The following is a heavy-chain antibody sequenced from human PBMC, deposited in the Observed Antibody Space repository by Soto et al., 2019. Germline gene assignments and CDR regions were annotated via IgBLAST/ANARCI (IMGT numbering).Heavy chain of an antibody. CDR2: ISYSGST. Sequence: SETLSLTCTVSGGSISGGNYYWSWIRQYPGKGLEWIGYISYSGSTHHNPSLTSRVTISVDTSKNQFSLKLSSVTAADTAVYYCTRDKGGKTDHWAQGTLVPASS. J-gene: IGHJ4*02. D-gene: IGHD2-15*01. CDR3: TRDKGGKTDH. V-gene: IGHV4-31*03. CDR1: GGSISGGNYY.